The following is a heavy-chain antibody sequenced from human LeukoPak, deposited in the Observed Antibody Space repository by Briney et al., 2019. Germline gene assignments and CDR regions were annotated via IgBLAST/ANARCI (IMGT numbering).Heavy chain of an antibody. V-gene: IGHV3-30*01. CDR1: GFTFSSYA. Sequence: GRSLRLSCAASGFTFSSYAMHGVRQAPGKGLEWVAVISYDGSNKYYADSVKGRFTISRDNSKNTLYLQMNSLRAEDTAVYYCAREGTGGGARSNYYYYYMDVWGKGTTVTVSS. CDR2: ISYDGSNK. CDR3: AREGTGGGARSNYYYYYMDV. D-gene: IGHD2-21*01. J-gene: IGHJ6*03.